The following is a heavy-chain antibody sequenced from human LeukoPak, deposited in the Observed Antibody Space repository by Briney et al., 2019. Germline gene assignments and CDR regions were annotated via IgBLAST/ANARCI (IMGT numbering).Heavy chain of an antibody. D-gene: IGHD4-23*01. CDR3: ARAGTHGGNKVFDS. CDR2: IGADGHTK. CDR1: RCVFTNYY. Sequence: PGGTLRLSCAVSRCVFTNYYMCWVRQPPGRGLDWIATIGADGHTKYYADFAEGRFTISRDNAKDSFYLQMNGLTADDAADYFVARAGTHGGNKVFDSWGHRTLVTVSS. V-gene: IGHV3-11*01. J-gene: IGHJ5*01.